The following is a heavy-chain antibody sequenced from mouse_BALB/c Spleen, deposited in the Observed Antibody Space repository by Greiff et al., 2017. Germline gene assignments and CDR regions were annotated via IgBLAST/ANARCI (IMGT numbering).Heavy chain of an antibody. CDR1: GFNIKDYY. J-gene: IGHJ3*01. V-gene: IGHV14-1*02. CDR3: ARGGYGYVAY. D-gene: IGHD2-2*01. CDR2: IDPENGNT. Sequence: VQLQQSGAELVRPGALVKLSCKASGFNIKDYYMHWVKQRPEQGLEWIGWIDPENGNTIYDPKFQGKASITADTSSNTAYLHLSSLTSEDTAVYYCARGGYGYVAYWGQGTLVTVSA.